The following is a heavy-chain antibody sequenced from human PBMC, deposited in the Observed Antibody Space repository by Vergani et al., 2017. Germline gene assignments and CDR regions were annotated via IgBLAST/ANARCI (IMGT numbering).Heavy chain of an antibody. V-gene: IGHV3-11*05. CDR1: GFTFSDYY. D-gene: IGHD3-10*01. CDR2: ISSSSSYT. J-gene: IGHJ6*02. CDR3: ARDSVQYYYGSGYGMDV. Sequence: QVQLVESGGGLVKPGGSLRLSCAASGFTFSDYYMSWIRQAPGKGLEWVSYISSSSSYTNYADSVKGRFTISRDNAKNSLYLQMNSLRAEDPAVYYCARDSVQYYYGSGYGMDVWGQGTTVTVSS.